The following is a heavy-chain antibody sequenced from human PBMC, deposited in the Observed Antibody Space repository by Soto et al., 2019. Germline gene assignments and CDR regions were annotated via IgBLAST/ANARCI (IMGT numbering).Heavy chain of an antibody. Sequence: SETLSLTCTVSGCSIRYEYYYWTWIRQSPGKGLAWIGCVHYSGSIMYNPSFKSGVTLSVDTSKNQFSLHLSSVTAADTAVYCCVREDDGGDREYYGLDVWGKGTTVSLSS. V-gene: IGHV4-30-4*01. J-gene: IGHJ6*04. CDR2: VHYSGSI. D-gene: IGHD3-16*01. CDR1: GCSIRYEYYY. CDR3: VREDDGGDREYYGLDV.